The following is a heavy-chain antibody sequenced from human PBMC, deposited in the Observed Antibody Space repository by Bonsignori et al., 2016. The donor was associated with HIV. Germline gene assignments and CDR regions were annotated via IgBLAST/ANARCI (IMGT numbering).Heavy chain of an antibody. CDR3: ARDRPHNCFDT. CDR2: INPNTGGA. Sequence: QVQLVQSGAEVKKPGASVKVSCKASGYTFTDYYIHWVRQAPGQGLECMGWINPNTGGAIYAQKYQGRVTMTRDTSITTVYMEVTMLTSDDTAVYYCARDRPHNCFDTWGQ. V-gene: IGHV1-2*02. CDR1: GYTFTDYY. J-gene: IGHJ5*01.